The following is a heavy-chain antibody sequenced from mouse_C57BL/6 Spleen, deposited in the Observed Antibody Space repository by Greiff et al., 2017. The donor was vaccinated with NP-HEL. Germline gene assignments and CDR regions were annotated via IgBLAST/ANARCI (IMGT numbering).Heavy chain of an antibody. CDR3: APPIYYGSSYAMDY. Sequence: QVQLQQPGAELVKPGASVKLSCKASGYTFTSYWMHWVKQRPGQGLEWIGMIHPNSGSTNYNEKFTSKATLTVDKSSSTAYMQLSSLTSEDAAVYYCAPPIYYGSSYAMDYWGQGTSVTVSS. CDR1: GYTFTSYW. V-gene: IGHV1-64*01. CDR2: IHPNSGST. J-gene: IGHJ4*01. D-gene: IGHD1-1*01.